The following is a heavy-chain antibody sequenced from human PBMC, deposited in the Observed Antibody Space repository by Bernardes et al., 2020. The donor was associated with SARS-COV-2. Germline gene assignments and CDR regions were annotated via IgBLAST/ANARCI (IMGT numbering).Heavy chain of an antibody. J-gene: IGHJ5*02. Sequence: GGSLSLSCAASGFTFSSYSMNWVRQAPGKGLEWVSYISSSSSTIYYADSVKGRFTISRDNAKNSLYLQMNSLRAEDTAVYYCARDYYDSSGYPNWFDPWGQGTLVTVSS. CDR1: GFTFSSYS. CDR2: ISSSSSTI. V-gene: IGHV3-48*01. D-gene: IGHD3-22*01. CDR3: ARDYYDSSGYPNWFDP.